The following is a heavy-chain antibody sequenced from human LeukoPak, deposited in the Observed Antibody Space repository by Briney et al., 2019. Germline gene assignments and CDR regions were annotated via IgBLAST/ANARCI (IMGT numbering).Heavy chain of an antibody. J-gene: IGHJ5*02. V-gene: IGHV4-59*01. CDR1: GGSISSYY. D-gene: IGHD3-22*01. CDR2: IYYSGST. Sequence: SETLSLTCTVSGGSISSYYWSWIRQPPGKGLEWIGYIYYSGSTHYNPSLKSRVTISVDTSKNQFSLKLRSVTAADTAVYYCARDLLRAGGPDSSGYPWGQGTLVTVSS. CDR3: ARDLLRAGGPDSSGYP.